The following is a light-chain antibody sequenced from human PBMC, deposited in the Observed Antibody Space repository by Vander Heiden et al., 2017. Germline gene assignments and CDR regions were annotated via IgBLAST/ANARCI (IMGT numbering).Light chain of an antibody. V-gene: IGKV1-5*03. CDR3: QQYTSYPTT. Sequence: DIQMTQSPSTLSASVGDRVTINCRASQSISSWLAWYQQKPGKAPKLLIYKASSLESGVPSRFSGSGSGTEFTLTISSLQPDDFATYYCQQYTSYPTTFGQGSKVEI. CDR1: QSISSW. CDR2: KAS. J-gene: IGKJ1*01.